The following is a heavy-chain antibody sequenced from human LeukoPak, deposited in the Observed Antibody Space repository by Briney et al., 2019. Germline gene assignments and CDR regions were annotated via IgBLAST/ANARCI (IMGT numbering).Heavy chain of an antibody. D-gene: IGHD6-19*01. V-gene: IGHV3-48*03. Sequence: GGSLRLSCAASGFTFSSYEFNWVRQAPGKGLEWVSYISSSGSTIYYADSVKGRFTISRDNGWNSLSLQMNSLRAEDTAIYYCARLRYSSGYDVGVWGQGTTVTVSS. J-gene: IGHJ6*02. CDR2: ISSSGSTI. CDR1: GFTFSSYE. CDR3: ARLRYSSGYDVGV.